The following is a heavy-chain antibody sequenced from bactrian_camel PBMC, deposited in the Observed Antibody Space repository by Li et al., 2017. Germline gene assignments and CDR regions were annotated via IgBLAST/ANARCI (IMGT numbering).Heavy chain of an antibody. CDR2: IDSDGNR. CDR1: GYSGDC. Sequence: HVQLVESGGGSVQAGGSLRLSCVISGYSGDCLGWFRQALGEEREGVATIDSDGNRRYQDSARGRFTLSKDNAKNTLYLQMNSLKPEDSAMYYCAAGSLRFCNLARHLYHYFGQGTQVTVS. CDR3: AAGSLRFCNLARHLYHY. D-gene: IGHD1*01. J-gene: IGHJ4*01. V-gene: IGHV3S53*01.